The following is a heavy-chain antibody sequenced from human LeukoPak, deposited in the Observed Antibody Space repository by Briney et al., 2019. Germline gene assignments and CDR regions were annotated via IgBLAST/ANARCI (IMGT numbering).Heavy chain of an antibody. V-gene: IGHV4-59*12. CDR1: GGSISSYY. D-gene: IGHD3-10*01. CDR3: ARDQTYSGSGIYTYFDY. CDR2: IYDSGST. J-gene: IGHJ4*02. Sequence: SETLSLTCTVSGGSISSYYWSWIRQPPGKGLDWIGCIYDSGSTKYNPSLRSRVTISADTSKNHFSLKLTSVTAADTAVYYCARDQTYSGSGIYTYFDYWGQGILVTVSS.